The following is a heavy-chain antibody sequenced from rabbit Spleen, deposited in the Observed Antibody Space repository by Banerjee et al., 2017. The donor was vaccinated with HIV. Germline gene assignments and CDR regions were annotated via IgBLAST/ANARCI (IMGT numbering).Heavy chain of an antibody. V-gene: IGHV1S45*01. D-gene: IGHD3-1*01. Sequence: QEQLVESGGGLVTPGGFLTLTCKASGFSFSNKDVMCWVRQALGKGLEWIACINAYTGKPVYAPWAEGRFTISRTSSTTVTLQMTSLTAAATATYFCARDLASVVGWNFNLWGPGTLVTVS. CDR1: GFSFSNKDV. CDR2: INAYTGKP. CDR3: ARDLASVVGWNFNL. J-gene: IGHJ4*01.